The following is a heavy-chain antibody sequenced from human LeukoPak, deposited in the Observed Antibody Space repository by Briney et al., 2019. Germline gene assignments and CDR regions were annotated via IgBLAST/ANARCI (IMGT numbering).Heavy chain of an antibody. V-gene: IGHV3-23*01. D-gene: IGHD2-15*01. J-gene: IGHJ4*02. CDR2: ISGSGGST. CDR3: AKDRTRYCSGGSCSQPY. CDR1: GFTVSSNY. Sequence: GSLRLSCAASGFTVSSNYMSWVRQAPGKGLEWVSAISGSGGSTYYADSVKGRFTISRDNSKNTLYLQMNSLRAEDTAVYYCAKDRTRYCSGGSCSQPYWGQGTLVTVSS.